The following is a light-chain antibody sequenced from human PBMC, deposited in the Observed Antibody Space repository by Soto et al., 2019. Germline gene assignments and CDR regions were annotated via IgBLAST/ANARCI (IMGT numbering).Light chain of an antibody. CDR2: GAS. CDR3: QQHNAWPLT. J-gene: IGKJ4*02. Sequence: IVMTQSPATLSVSPGERATLSCRASQNVGTYLAWYQQQPGQAPRLVIYGASTRAAGIPARFSGSGSGTEFTLAISSLQSEDFAVYYCQQHNAWPLTFGRGTKVEIK. V-gene: IGKV3-15*01. CDR1: QNVGTY.